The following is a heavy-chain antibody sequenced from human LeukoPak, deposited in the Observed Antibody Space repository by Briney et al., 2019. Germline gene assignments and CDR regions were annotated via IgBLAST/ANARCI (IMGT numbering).Heavy chain of an antibody. CDR2: IYKDGSAT. CDR1: GFTFDAYA. Sequence: PGGSLRLSCAASGFTFDAYAMHWVRQAPGKGLEWVSLIYKDGSATYSADSVRGRFTTSRDNSKRSLILQMSSLRSENTASYYCATWAFYHSLNVWGQGTTVTVSS. V-gene: IGHV3-43*02. J-gene: IGHJ6*02. D-gene: IGHD1-26*01. CDR3: ATWAFYHSLNV.